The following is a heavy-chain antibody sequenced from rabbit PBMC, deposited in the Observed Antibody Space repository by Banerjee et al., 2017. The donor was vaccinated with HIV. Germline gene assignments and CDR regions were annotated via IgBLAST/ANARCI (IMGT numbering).Heavy chain of an antibody. CDR1: GFSFSSNA. CDR3: ARDLAGVVGWNLNL. J-gene: IGHJ4*01. V-gene: IGHV1S40*01. Sequence: QSLEESGGDLVQPGASLTLTCTASGFSFSSNAMCWVRQAPGKGLEWIACIYIDSGRTYHASWAKGRFTISKTSSTTVTLQMTSLTAADTATYFCARDLAGVVGWNLNLWGQGTLVTVS. D-gene: IGHD4-1*01. CDR2: IYIDSGRT.